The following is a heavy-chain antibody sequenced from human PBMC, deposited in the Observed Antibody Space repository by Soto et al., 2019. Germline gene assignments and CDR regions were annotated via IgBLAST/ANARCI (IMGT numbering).Heavy chain of an antibody. CDR1: GGNFSSHG. CDR3: ARVSGRGWYNWFDP. J-gene: IGHJ5*02. Sequence: VKVSCKASGGNFSSHGISWVRQAPGQGLEFMGGIMPIFGTTNYAQKFRGRVTITADEPTSTVYMELRSLRSEDTAVYYCARVSGRGWYNWFDPWGQGTPVTVSS. CDR2: IMPIFGTT. D-gene: IGHD6-19*01. V-gene: IGHV1-69*13.